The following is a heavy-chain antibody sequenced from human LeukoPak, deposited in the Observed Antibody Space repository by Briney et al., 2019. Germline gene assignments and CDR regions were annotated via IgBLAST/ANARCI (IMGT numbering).Heavy chain of an antibody. J-gene: IGHJ4*02. CDR1: GGSISTYY. V-gene: IGHV4-59*08. CDR2: VYNSGRA. D-gene: IGHD1-26*01. Sequence: SETLSLTCTVSGGSISTYYGSWIRQPPGKGLEGMGYVYNSGRANHNTSLKSRATISVDTSKNPFSLRLSSVTAADTAIYYCARYAMSTSGCTVCHFDFWGQGSLVTVPS. CDR3: ARYAMSTSGCTVCHFDF.